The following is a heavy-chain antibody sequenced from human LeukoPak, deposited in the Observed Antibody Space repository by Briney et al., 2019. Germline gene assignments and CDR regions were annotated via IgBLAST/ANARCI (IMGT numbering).Heavy chain of an antibody. V-gene: IGHV4-39*02. Sequence: SETLSLTCTVSGGSISSSSYYWGWIRQPPGKGLEWIGNTYFGGNTYFNPSLKSRVTISVDTSKNQFSLELNSVTAADTAVYYCARDGGSSWSGGYFDYWGQGTLVTVSS. D-gene: IGHD6-13*01. CDR3: ARDGGSSWSGGYFDY. CDR2: TYFGGNT. J-gene: IGHJ4*02. CDR1: GGSISSSSYY.